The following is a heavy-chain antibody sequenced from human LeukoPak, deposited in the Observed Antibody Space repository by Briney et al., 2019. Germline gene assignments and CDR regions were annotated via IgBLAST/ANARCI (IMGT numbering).Heavy chain of an antibody. CDR2: IRYDGRNK. Sequence: GGSLRLSCAASGFTFSNYGMHWVRQAPGKGLEWVAFIRYDGRNKYYVDSVEGRFTISRDNSKNTLYLQMNSLRAEDTAVYYCAKDSGSYYRFFDYWGQGTLVTVSS. CDR1: GFTFSNYG. J-gene: IGHJ4*02. V-gene: IGHV3-30*02. D-gene: IGHD1-26*01. CDR3: AKDSGSYYRFFDY.